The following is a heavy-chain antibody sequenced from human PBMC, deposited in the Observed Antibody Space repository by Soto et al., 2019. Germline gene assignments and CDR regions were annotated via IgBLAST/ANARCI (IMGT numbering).Heavy chain of an antibody. CDR1: GFNVSSNY. J-gene: IGHJ6*02. CDR2: IYRDGST. D-gene: IGHD4-4*01. CDR3: ARELQGDHYYAMDV. V-gene: IGHV3-53*01. Sequence: GGSLRLSCAASGFNVSSNYMSWVRQAPGRGLEWVSVIYRDGSTYYGDSVKGRFTISRDNSKNTLFLQVNSLRAEDTAVYYCARELQGDHYYAMDVWGQGTTVTVS.